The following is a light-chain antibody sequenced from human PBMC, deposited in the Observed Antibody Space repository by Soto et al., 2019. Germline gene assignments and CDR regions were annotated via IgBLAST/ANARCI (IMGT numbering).Light chain of an antibody. CDR3: QQYNNWPKWT. CDR2: GAS. J-gene: IGKJ1*01. CDR1: QSVSSN. Sequence: EIVMTQSPATLSVSPGERATLSCRASQSVSSNLAWYQQKPGQAPRLLIYGASTRATGTPARFSGSGSGTEFTLTISSLQSEDFEVYFCQQYNNWPKWTFGQGTKVEIK. V-gene: IGKV3-15*01.